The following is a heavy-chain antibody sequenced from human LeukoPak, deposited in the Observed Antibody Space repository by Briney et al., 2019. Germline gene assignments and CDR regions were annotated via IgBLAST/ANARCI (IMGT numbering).Heavy chain of an antibody. CDR1: GGSISSSSYY. CDR3: ARVKEGLRTDNYYYYMDV. CDR2: IYYSGST. Sequence: PSETLSLTCTVSGGSISSSSYYWGWIRQPPGKGLEWIGSIYYSGSTYYNPSLKSRVTISVDTSKNQFSLKLSSVTAADTAVYYCARVKEGLRTDNYYYYMDVWGKGTTVTVSS. J-gene: IGHJ6*03. V-gene: IGHV4-39*07. D-gene: IGHD4/OR15-4a*01.